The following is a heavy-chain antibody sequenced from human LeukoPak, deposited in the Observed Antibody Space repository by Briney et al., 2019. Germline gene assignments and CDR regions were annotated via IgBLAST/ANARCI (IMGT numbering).Heavy chain of an antibody. J-gene: IGHJ4*02. Sequence: GGSLRLSCAASGFTFSSYAMSWVRQAPGKGLEWVSAISGSGGSTYYADSVKGRFTISRDNSKNTLYLQMNSLRAEDTAVYYCAKEIQYYYDSSGYYYFDYWGQGTLVTVSS. CDR3: AKEIQYYYDSSGYYYFDY. D-gene: IGHD3-22*01. CDR1: GFTFSSYA. V-gene: IGHV3-23*01. CDR2: ISGSGGST.